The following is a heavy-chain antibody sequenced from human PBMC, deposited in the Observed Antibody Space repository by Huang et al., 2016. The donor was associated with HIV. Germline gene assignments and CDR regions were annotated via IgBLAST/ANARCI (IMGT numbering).Heavy chain of an antibody. V-gene: IGHV5-51*01. CDR3: ARQGVGDFVVEPTGLGAFDI. D-gene: IGHD2-2*01. CDR1: GYTFNGYW. CDR2: IYPGDSDT. J-gene: IGHJ3*02. Sequence: EVQLVQSGAVVKKPGESLKISCKGSGYTFNGYWIGWVRQMPGKGLEWMGIIYPGDSDTTYSPYCQGQVTSSADKSISTAYLQWSGLKASDTAMYYCARQGVGDFVVEPTGLGAFDIWGQGTMVTVSS.